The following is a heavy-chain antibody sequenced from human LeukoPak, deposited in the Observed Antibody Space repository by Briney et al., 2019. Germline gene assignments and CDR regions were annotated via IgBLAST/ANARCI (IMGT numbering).Heavy chain of an antibody. J-gene: IGHJ6*02. CDR1: GFTFSSHA. CDR2: IRGSCDIE. V-gene: IGHV3-23*01. D-gene: IGHD3-9*01. CDR3: AKDIYDFLTGYYVSGMDV. Sequence: PGGSLRLSSAASGFTFSSHAMSWVRQAPGKGREWVSVIRGSCDIEHYAGSVRGRVTISRDNSKNTLYLQMNSPRAEATAVYYCAKDIYDFLTGYYVSGMDVWGQGTTVTVSS.